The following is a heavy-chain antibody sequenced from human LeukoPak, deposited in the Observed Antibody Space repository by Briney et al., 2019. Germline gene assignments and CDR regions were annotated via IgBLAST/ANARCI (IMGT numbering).Heavy chain of an antibody. J-gene: IGHJ3*02. CDR3: VLGYCSSTSCSAGAFDI. Sequence: GGSLRLSCAASGFTFNIYEMNWVRQAPGKGLEWVSYISSSGSTIYYADSVKGRFTISRDNAKNSLYLQMNSLRAEDTAVYYCVLGYCSSTSCSAGAFDIWGQGTMVTVSS. D-gene: IGHD2-2*01. CDR2: ISSSGSTI. CDR1: GFTFNIYE. V-gene: IGHV3-48*03.